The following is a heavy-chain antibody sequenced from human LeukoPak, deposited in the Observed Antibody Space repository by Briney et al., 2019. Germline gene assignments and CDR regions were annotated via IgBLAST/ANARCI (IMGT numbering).Heavy chain of an antibody. CDR2: IKEDGSEK. J-gene: IGHJ4*02. CDR3: VTKEPSTSGWSY. V-gene: IGHV3-7*01. D-gene: IGHD6-19*01. CDR1: GFTFNRDW. Sequence: GALRLSCTASGFTFNRDWTAWVRRAPGKGLEWVANIKEDGSEKNYVDSVKGRFTISRDNTENSVYLQMNDLRAEDTGVYYCVTKEPSTSGWSYWGQGTLVTVSS.